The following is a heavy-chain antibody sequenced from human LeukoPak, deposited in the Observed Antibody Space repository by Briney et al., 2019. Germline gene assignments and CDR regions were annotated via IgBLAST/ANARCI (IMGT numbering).Heavy chain of an antibody. D-gene: IGHD2-15*01. V-gene: IGHV4-61*02. CDR1: GGSISSGNKY. J-gene: IGHJ5*02. CDR2: FHTSGST. Sequence: SETLSLTCTVSGGSISSGNKYWSWLRQPAGKGLEWIGRFHTSGSTNYNPSLKSRVTISVDTSKNQFSLKLSSVTAADTAVYFCARVDGSCSGGSCPSGNWFDPWGQGTLVTVSS. CDR3: ARVDGSCSGGSCPSGNWFDP.